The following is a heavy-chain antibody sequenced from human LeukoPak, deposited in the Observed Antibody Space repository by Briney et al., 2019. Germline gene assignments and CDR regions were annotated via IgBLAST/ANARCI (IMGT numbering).Heavy chain of an antibody. J-gene: IGHJ4*02. V-gene: IGHV3-23*01. Sequence: GGSLILSCAASGFTFSSYAMSWVRQAPGKGLEWVSRISGSGGSTYYADSVKGRFTISRDNSKNTLYMQMNSLRAEDTAVYYCAKGNSGWYDYWGQGTLVTVSS. CDR1: GFTFSSYA. CDR2: ISGSGGST. D-gene: IGHD6-19*01. CDR3: AKGNSGWYDY.